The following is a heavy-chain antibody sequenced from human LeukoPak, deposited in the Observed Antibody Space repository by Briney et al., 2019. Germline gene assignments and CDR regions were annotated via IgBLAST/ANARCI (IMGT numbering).Heavy chain of an antibody. D-gene: IGHD4-11*01. J-gene: IGHJ4*02. CDR3: ARDKWLTTTHYFDY. Sequence: GGSLRLSCAVSGFTFSGYWMHWVRQAPGKGLEWVAHIKKDGSEKYYLDSVKGRFTISRDNAKNSLYLQMNSLRAEDTAVYYCARDKWLTTTHYFDYWGQGTLVTVSS. V-gene: IGHV3-7*01. CDR2: IKKDGSEK. CDR1: GFTFSGYW.